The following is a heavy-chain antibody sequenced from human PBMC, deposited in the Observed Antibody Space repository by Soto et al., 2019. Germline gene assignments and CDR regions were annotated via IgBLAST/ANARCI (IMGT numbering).Heavy chain of an antibody. V-gene: IGHV3-7*04. D-gene: IGHD5-18*01. Sequence: EVYLVESGGDLVQPRRSLRLSCAASGFIFSDHWMNWVRQAPGKGLEWVANIKQDGSETKYVESVRGRFTISRDNAKNSLYLQMNTLRAEDTAVYYCAGGTGWLTDKWGQGTLVAVSS. CDR3: AGGTGWLTDK. J-gene: IGHJ4*02. CDR2: IKQDGSET. CDR1: GFIFSDHW.